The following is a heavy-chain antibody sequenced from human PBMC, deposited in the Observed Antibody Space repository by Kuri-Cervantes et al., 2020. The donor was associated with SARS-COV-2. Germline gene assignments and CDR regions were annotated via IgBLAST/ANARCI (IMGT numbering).Heavy chain of an antibody. CDR2: ISAYNGNT. J-gene: IGHJ4*02. CDR3: ARDGRAWELRGPFDY. D-gene: IGHD1-26*01. V-gene: IGHV1-18*01. CDR1: GYTFTSYG. Sequence: ASVKVSCKASGYTFTSYGISGVRQAPGQGLEWMGWISAYNGNTNYAQKLQGRVTMTTDTSTSTAYMELRSLRSDDTAVYYCARDGRAWELRGPFDYWGQGTLVTVSS.